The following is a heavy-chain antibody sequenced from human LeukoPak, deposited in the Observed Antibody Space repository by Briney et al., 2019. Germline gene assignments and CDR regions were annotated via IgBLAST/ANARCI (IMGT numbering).Heavy chain of an antibody. D-gene: IGHD3-22*01. Sequence: GGSLRLSCAASGFTFSSYEMNWVRQAPGKGLEWVSYISSSGSTIYYADSMKGRFTISRDNAKNSLYLQMNSLRAEDTAVYYCARGVSDGYYYDSSGYYGGFDYWGQGTLVTVSS. V-gene: IGHV3-48*03. CDR3: ARGVSDGYYYDSSGYYGGFDY. J-gene: IGHJ4*02. CDR1: GFTFSSYE. CDR2: ISSSGSTI.